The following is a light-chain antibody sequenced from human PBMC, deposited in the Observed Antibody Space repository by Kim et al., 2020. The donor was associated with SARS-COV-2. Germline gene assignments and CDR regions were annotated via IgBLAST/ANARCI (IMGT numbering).Light chain of an antibody. V-gene: IGLV7-46*01. Sequence: QAVVTQEPSLTVSPGGTVTLTCGSSTGTVTSDHYSHWCQQKPGQAPRTLIYDTSNKHSWTPARFSGSLLGGKAALTLSGAQPEDEGDYYCLLAYSGARWVFGGGTQLTVL. CDR2: DTS. CDR1: TGTVTSDHY. CDR3: LLAYSGARWV. J-gene: IGLJ3*02.